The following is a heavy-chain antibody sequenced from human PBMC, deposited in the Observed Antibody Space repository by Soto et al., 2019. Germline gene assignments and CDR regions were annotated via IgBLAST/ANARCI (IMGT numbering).Heavy chain of an antibody. CDR2: IYYSGST. Sequence: SETLSLTCTVSGGSISSYYWSWIRQPPGKGLEWIGYIYYSGSTNYNPSLKSRVTISVDTSKNQFSLKLSSVTAADTAVYYCARTRIEPGIAAAGDYYYYYYMDVWGKGTTVTVSS. D-gene: IGHD6-13*01. CDR3: ARTRIEPGIAAAGDYYYYYYMDV. CDR1: GGSISSYY. J-gene: IGHJ6*03. V-gene: IGHV4-59*08.